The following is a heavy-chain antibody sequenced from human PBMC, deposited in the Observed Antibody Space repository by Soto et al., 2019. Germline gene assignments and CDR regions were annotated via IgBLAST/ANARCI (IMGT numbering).Heavy chain of an antibody. J-gene: IGHJ4*02. CDR3: TRGPRPISTGTGAY. CDR1: GFIFKMYW. V-gene: IGHV3-74*01. D-gene: IGHD3-10*01. CDR2: IYNDGTYS. Sequence: EVQLVESGGGLVPPGGSVRLSCAASGFIFKMYWMHWVRQSPGQGLVWISRIYNDGTYSDYGDSVRGRFTISRDTVNDTLYLQMTNLRAEASGLYYCTRGPRPISTGTGAYWGQGTQVSVSS.